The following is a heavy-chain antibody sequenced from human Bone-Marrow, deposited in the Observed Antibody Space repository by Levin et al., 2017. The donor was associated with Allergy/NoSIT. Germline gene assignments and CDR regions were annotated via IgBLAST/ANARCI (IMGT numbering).Heavy chain of an antibody. CDR3: AIAQYDFRSGKPQSLDS. CDR1: GSTLSEVS. J-gene: IGHJ4*02. D-gene: IGHD3-3*01. Sequence: ASVKVSCKIFGSTLSEVSVNWVRQAPGGGLEWMGRFDPEVDVDIEHEFQGRLTVTEDTSTDTGYMELSALRSDDTALYYCAIAQYDFRSGKPQSLDSWGQGTLVTVSS. CDR2: FDPEVDVD. V-gene: IGHV1-24*01.